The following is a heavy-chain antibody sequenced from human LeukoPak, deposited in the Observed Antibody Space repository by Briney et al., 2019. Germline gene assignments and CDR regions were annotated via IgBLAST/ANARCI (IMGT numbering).Heavy chain of an antibody. CDR3: ARGANSIDY. Sequence: GGSLRLSCAASGFTFSSYSMNWVRQAPGKRLEWVSYISSSSSTIYYADSVKGRFTISRDNAKNSLYLQMNSLRAEDTAVYYCARGANSIDYWGQGTLVTVSS. V-gene: IGHV3-48*01. CDR2: ISSSSSTI. D-gene: IGHD4-23*01. J-gene: IGHJ4*02. CDR1: GFTFSSYS.